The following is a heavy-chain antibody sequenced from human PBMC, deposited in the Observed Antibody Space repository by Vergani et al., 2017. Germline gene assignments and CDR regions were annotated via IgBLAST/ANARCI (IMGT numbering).Heavy chain of an antibody. J-gene: IGHJ5*02. CDR3: ERDLLLLDPRFDP. CDR2: TWYDGNNK. D-gene: IGHD2-21*01. Sequence: QVQLVESGGGVVQPGRSLRLSCAASGFTFNQYGMHWVRQAPGKGLEWVAVTWYDGNNKQYADSVKGLFTISRDNSKSTMYLQMNSLRDEDTGLYYCERDLLLLDPRFDPWGQGTLVTVSS. V-gene: IGHV3-33*01. CDR1: GFTFNQYG.